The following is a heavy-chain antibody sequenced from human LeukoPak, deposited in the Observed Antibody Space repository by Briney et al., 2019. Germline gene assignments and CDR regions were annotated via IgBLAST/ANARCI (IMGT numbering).Heavy chain of an antibody. V-gene: IGHV1-24*01. J-gene: IGHJ4*02. D-gene: IGHD6-13*01. CDR1: GYTLTELS. CDR2: FDPEDGET. Sequence: ASVKVSCKVSGYTLTELSMHWVRQAPGKGLEWMGGFDPEDGETIYAQKFQGRVTMTEDTSTDTAYMELRSLRSDDTAVYYCARDTGSSRPEFDYWGQGTLVTVSS. CDR3: ARDTGSSRPEFDY.